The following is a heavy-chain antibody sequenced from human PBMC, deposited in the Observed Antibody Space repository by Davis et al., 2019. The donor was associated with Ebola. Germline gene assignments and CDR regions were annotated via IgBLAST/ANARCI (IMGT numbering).Heavy chain of an antibody. V-gene: IGHV4-59*01. CDR2: IHYSGST. CDR1: GGSISSYY. Sequence: GSLRLSCAVSGGSISSYYWSWIRQPPGKGLEWSGYIHYSGSTSNNPSLKSRVTMSVDTSKNQVSLKLRSVTAADTAVYYCATQYSNGWFDPWGQGTLVTVSS. D-gene: IGHD4-11*01. CDR3: ATQYSNGWFDP. J-gene: IGHJ5*02.